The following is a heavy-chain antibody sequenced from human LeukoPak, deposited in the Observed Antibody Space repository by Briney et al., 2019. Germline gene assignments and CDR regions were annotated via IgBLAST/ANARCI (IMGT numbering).Heavy chain of an antibody. V-gene: IGHV1-69*06. Sequence: SVKVFCKASGGTFSSYAISWVRQAPGQGLEWMGGIIPIFGTANYAQKFQGRVTITADKSTSTAYMELSSLRSEDTAVYYCARLNITMVRGVIVNWFDPWGQGTLVTVSS. CDR1: GGTFSSYA. D-gene: IGHD3-10*01. CDR3: ARLNITMVRGVIVNWFDP. J-gene: IGHJ5*02. CDR2: IIPIFGTA.